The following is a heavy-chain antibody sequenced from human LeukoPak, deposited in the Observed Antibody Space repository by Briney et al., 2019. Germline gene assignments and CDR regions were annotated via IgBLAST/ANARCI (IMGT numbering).Heavy chain of an antibody. V-gene: IGHV1-18*01. CDR2: ISAYNGKT. CDR3: ASLVATVTTPDAFDI. J-gene: IGHJ3*02. Sequence: ASVKVSFKASGYTFTIYSISWVRQAPGQGLEWMGWISAYNGKTNYAQKVQGRVTMTTDTSTSTAYMYLKSMRPDAKAMAYCASLVATVTTPDAFDIWGQGTMVTVSS. CDR1: GYTFTIYS. D-gene: IGHD4-17*01.